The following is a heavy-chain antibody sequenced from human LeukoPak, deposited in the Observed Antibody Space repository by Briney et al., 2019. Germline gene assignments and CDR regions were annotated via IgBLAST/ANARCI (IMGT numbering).Heavy chain of an antibody. V-gene: IGHV1-69*13. Sequence: GASVKVSCKASGGTFSSYAISWVRQAPGQGLEWMGGIIPIFGTANYAQKFQGRVTITADESTSTAYMELSSLRSEDTAVYYCARAIQLWDPFDYWGQGTLVTVSS. CDR3: ARAIQLWDPFDY. D-gene: IGHD5-18*01. CDR1: GGTFSSYA. CDR2: IIPIFGTA. J-gene: IGHJ4*02.